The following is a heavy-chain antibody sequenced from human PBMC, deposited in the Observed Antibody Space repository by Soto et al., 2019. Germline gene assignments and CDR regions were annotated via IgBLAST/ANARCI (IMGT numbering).Heavy chain of an antibody. CDR1: GYTFSTYA. D-gene: IGHD2-2*01. J-gene: IGHJ5*02. V-gene: IGHV1-3*01. CDR3: ARVPRYTSDIVEVPAVMFEDWFVP. Sequence: QVQLVQSGAEVKKPGASVKVSCKASGYTFSTYAVQWVRQAPGQSLEWIGWIHAGNGDTKYSQKFHDRVTITRDTSAGTTYMELSSLRSEDTAVYYCARVPRYTSDIVEVPAVMFEDWFVPWGQGTLVTVSS. CDR2: IHAGNGDT.